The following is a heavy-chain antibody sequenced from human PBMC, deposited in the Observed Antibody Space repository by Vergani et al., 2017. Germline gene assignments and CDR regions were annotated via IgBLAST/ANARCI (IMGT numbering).Heavy chain of an antibody. D-gene: IGHD3-3*01. V-gene: IGHV1-69*08. CDR3: ARDHFPGSGLSYFDY. CDR1: GGTFSSYT. J-gene: IGHJ4*02. Sequence: QVQLVQSGAEVKKPGSSVKVSCKASGGTFSSYTISWVRQAPGQGLEWMGRIIPILGIANYAQKFQGRVTITADKSTSTAYMELSSLRSEDTAVYYCARDHFPGSGLSYFDYWGQGTLVTVSS. CDR2: IIPILGIA.